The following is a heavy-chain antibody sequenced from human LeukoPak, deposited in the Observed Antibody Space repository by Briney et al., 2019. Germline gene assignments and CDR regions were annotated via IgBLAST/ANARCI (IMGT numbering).Heavy chain of an antibody. D-gene: IGHD5-24*01. CDR2: ISGRST. V-gene: IGHV3-23*01. J-gene: IGHJ4*02. CDR1: GFTFGSCA. Sequence: GGSLRLSCAASGFTFGSCAMSWVRQAPGKGLEWVSAISGRSTYYADSVKGRFTISRDNSKNTLYLQMNSLRAEDTALYYCARWLQLKAFDYWGQGTLVTVSS. CDR3: ARWLQLKAFDY.